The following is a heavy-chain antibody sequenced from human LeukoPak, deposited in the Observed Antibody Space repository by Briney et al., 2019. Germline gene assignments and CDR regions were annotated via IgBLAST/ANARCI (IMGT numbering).Heavy chain of an antibody. CDR1: GFTVSGNY. D-gene: IGHD6-13*01. J-gene: IGHJ4*02. CDR3: AGGVHSSSWYCFDY. CDR2: MYRDGTT. Sequence: GGSLRLSCAVSGFTVSGNYVSRVRQAPGKGLEWVSVMYRDGTTYYADSVKGRFSVSRDTSKNTLYLQMNSLRAEDTAVYYCAGGVHSSSWYCFDYWGQGTLVTVSS. V-gene: IGHV3-53*01.